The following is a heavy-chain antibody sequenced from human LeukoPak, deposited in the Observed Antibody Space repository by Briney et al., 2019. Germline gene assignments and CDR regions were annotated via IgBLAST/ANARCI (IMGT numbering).Heavy chain of an antibody. D-gene: IGHD1-20*01. J-gene: IGHJ4*02. Sequence: PGGSLILSCAAPGFTFRIYDLRWVRQAPGPGLEWVAAMSNEGPNEYIGDSVKGRFTISRDNPRNTLHLQMNRLRPVDTAVYYCARSIRVIGTPARDYWGPGTLVTVSS. V-gene: IGHV3-30*03. CDR2: MSNEGPNE. CDR3: ARSIRVIGTPARDY. CDR1: GFTFRIYD.